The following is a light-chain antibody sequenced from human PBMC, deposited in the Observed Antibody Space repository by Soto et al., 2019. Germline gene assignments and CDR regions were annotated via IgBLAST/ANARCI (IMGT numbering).Light chain of an antibody. Sequence: QSVLTQPPSVSGTPGQGFTFSGSGGSSNIATNYVYWYQLLPGTAPNLVIFSNTIRPPRVPDRFSGSKSGASASLVISGLRSEDEADYFCASWDDTLFGWVFGGGTKLTVL. CDR1: SSNIATNY. CDR3: ASWDDTLFGWV. CDR2: SNT. V-gene: IGLV1-47*02. J-gene: IGLJ3*02.